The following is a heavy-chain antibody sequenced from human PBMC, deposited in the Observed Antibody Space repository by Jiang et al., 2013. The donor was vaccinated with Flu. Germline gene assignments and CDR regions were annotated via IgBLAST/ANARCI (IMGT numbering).Heavy chain of an antibody. Sequence: GAEVKKPGASVKVSCKASGYSFTSYKMSWVRQAPGQGLEWMGYISAYNGDTNYAQKLQGRVTMTTDTSTSTAYMELRSLRPDDTAVYYCARENNVLVWFGRHRLRRATYGMDVWGQGTTVTVSS. CDR1: GYSFTSYK. CDR3: ARENNVLVWFGRHRLRRATYGMDV. D-gene: IGHD3-10*01. CDR2: ISAYNGDT. V-gene: IGHV1-18*01. J-gene: IGHJ6*02.